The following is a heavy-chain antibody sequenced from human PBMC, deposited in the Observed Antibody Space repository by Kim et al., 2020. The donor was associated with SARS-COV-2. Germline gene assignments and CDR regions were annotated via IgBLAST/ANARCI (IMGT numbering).Heavy chain of an antibody. Sequence: VSVKVSCKASGYTFTTYAMHWVRQAPGQRLEWMGWINAGNGNTKYSQNFQGRVTITRDTSASTAYMELSSLRSEDTAVYYCVHSKDPTDGDYNYGMHVWGQATTLTVSS. CDR2: INAGNGNT. J-gene: IGHJ6*02. CDR1: GYTFTTYA. CDR3: VHSKDPTDGDYNYGMHV. D-gene: IGHD2-15*01. V-gene: IGHV1-3*01.